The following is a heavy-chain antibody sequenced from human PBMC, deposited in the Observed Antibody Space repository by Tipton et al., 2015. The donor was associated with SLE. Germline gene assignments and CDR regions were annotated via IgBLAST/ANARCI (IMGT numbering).Heavy chain of an antibody. J-gene: IGHJ6*03. D-gene: IGHD6-6*01. CDR2: IYYSGST. V-gene: IGHV4-59*01. CDR3: ASVSSSSEGDYYYYMDV. CDR1: GGSISSYY. Sequence: TLSLTCTVSGGSISSYYWSWIRQPPGKGLEWIGYIYYSGSTNYNPYRKSRVTISVDTSKNQFSLKLSSVTAADTAVYYCASVSSSSEGDYYYYMDVWGKGTTVTVSS.